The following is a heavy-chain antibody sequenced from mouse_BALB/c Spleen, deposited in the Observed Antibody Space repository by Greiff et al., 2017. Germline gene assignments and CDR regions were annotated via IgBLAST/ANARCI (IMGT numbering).Heavy chain of an antibody. V-gene: IGHV1-4*01. CDR1: GYTFTSYT. D-gene: IGHD2-4*01. Sequence: VQLQQSGAELARPGASVKMSCKASGYTFTSYTMHWVKQRPGQGLEWIGYINPSSGYTNYNQKFKDKATLTADKSSSTAYMQLSSLTSEDSAVYYCARVITPYYAMDYWGQGTSVTVSS. CDR2: INPSSGYT. CDR3: ARVITPYYAMDY. J-gene: IGHJ4*01.